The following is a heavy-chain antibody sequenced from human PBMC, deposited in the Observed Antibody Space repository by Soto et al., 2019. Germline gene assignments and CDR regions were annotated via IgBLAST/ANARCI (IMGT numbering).Heavy chain of an antibody. J-gene: IGHJ4*02. CDR3: VKVLARGVGVPRFYFDS. Sequence: PGGSLRLSCEASGFTFSGYGMHWVRQVSGKGLEWVSRINADGTSTSYADSVKGRFTISRDNAKNTLYLHVNSLRAEDTAVYYCVKVLARGVGVPRFYFDSWGQGALVTVSS. V-gene: IGHV3-74*01. D-gene: IGHD2-2*01. CDR2: INADGTST. CDR1: GFTFSGYG.